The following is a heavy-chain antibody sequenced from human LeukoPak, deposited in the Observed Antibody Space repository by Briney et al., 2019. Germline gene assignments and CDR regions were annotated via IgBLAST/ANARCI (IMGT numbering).Heavy chain of an antibody. CDR1: GDSVSSNNAA. J-gene: IGHJ3*02. CDR3: VRGSALDI. V-gene: IGHV6-1*01. CDR2: TYYRSRWFT. Sequence: SQTLSLTCAISGDSVSSNNAAWNWIRQSPSRGLEWLGRTYYRSRWFTDYALSVKSRITINPDTSRNQFSLQLNSVSPEDAAVYYCVRGSALDIWGQGTMVTVSS.